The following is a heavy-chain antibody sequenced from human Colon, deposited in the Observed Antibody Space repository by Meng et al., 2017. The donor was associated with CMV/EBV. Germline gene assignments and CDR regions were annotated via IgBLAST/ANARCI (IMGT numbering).Heavy chain of an antibody. D-gene: IGHD2-8*02. CDR3: TRDRGALVAFSPIGY. J-gene: IGHJ4*02. CDR2: ISGSSATI. CDR1: GFALSNYN. V-gene: IGHV3-48*04. Sequence: ESLKISCAASGFALSNYNMNWVRQAPGKGLEWVSFISGSSATIHYAESVKGRFTISRDNTKNSLYLQMNNLTAEDAAVYYCTRDRGALVAFSPIGYWGQGTLVTVSS.